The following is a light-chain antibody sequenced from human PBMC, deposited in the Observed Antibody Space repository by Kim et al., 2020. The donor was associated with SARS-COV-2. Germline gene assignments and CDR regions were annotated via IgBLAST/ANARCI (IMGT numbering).Light chain of an antibody. CDR3: QVWDSTTTV. V-gene: IGLV3-1*01. CDR2: QDT. Sequence: SYELTQPPSVSVSPGQTASITCSGDRLGHKYVCWYRHKPGQSPGVVIYQDTQRPSGIPERFSGSNSGNTATLTISGTQDVDEADYYCQVWDSTTTVFGGGTQLTVL. J-gene: IGLJ2*01. CDR1: RLGHKY.